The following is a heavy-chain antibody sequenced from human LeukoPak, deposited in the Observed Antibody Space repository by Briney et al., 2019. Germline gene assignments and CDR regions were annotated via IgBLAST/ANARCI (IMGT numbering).Heavy chain of an antibody. D-gene: IGHD3-22*01. CDR2: ISDSGGRT. V-gene: IGHV3-23*01. CDR3: AKRGVVIRVILVGFHKEAYYFDS. J-gene: IGHJ4*02. Sequence: GGSLRLSCAVSGITISNYGMSWVRQAPGKGLEWVAGISDSGGRTNYADSVKGRFTISRDNPKNTLYLQMNSLRAEDTAVYFCAKRGVVIRVILVGFHKEAYYFDSWGQGALVTVSS. CDR1: GITISNYG.